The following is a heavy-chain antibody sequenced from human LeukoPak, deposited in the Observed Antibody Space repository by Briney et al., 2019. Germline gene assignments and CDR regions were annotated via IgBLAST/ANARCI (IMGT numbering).Heavy chain of an antibody. D-gene: IGHD1-26*01. CDR3: AKEGSNGDFDY. Sequence: PGRSLRLSCAASGFTFSSYDMHWVRQAPGKGLEWVTVISYDGSNKYYGDSAKGRFTISRDNSKNTLYLKMNSLRAEDTAVYYCAKEGSNGDFDYWGQGTLVTVSS. V-gene: IGHV3-30*18. CDR1: GFTFSSYD. CDR2: ISYDGSNK. J-gene: IGHJ4*02.